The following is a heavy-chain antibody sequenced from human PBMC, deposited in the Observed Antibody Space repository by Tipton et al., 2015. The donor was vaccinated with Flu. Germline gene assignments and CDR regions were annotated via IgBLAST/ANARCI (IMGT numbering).Heavy chain of an antibody. V-gene: IGHV4-4*07. Sequence: TLSLTCTVSGDSMNNNYWSWIRQPAGKGLEWIGRIYASGSTTYNPALKGRVTMSLDTSKNQFSLKLSSVTAADTAVYYCASTSNYGRRIEPDFDSWGQGTLVTVSS. J-gene: IGHJ4*02. D-gene: IGHD1-14*01. CDR1: GDSMNNNY. CDR2: IYASGST. CDR3: ASTSNYGRRIEPDFDS.